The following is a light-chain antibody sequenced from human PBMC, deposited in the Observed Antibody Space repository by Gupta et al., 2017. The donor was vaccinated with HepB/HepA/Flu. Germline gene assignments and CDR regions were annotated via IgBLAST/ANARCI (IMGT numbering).Light chain of an antibody. CDR3: MQGTHWPLT. CDR1: QSLVYSDGNTY. V-gene: IGKV2-30*01. J-gene: IGKJ4*01. Sequence: DVVMTQSPPSLPVTLGQPASISCRSGQSLVYSDGNTYLSWFQQRPGQSPRRLIYRVSNRDSGVPDRFSGSGSGTDFTLKISRVEAEDVGVYYCMQGTHWPLTFGGGTKVEIK. CDR2: RVS.